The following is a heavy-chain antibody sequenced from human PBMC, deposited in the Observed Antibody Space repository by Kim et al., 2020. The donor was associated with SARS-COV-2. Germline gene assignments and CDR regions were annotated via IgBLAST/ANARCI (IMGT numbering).Heavy chain of an antibody. CDR2: T. J-gene: IGHJ4*02. CDR3: AREAPGTYCFDY. Sequence: TKYGRRSRGRVTMTKNTSTRTVYMALSRLTPEDTAVYYCAREAPGTYCFDYWGQGTLVTVSS. V-gene: IGHV1-46*01.